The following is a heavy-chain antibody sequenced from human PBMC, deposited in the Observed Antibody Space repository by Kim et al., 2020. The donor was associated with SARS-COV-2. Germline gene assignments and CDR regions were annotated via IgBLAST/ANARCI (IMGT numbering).Heavy chain of an antibody. D-gene: IGHD7-27*01. V-gene: IGHV4-59*08. CDR1: SGSISGNY. CDR2: IYYSGST. CDR3: AKTGFAFEF. Sequence: ETLSLTCTVSSGSISGNYWSWIRQTPGKGLEWLGYIYYSGSTSYNPSLKSRVTISVDTSNNQFSLKLSSVTAADTAVYYCAKTGFAFEFWGQGTMVTV. J-gene: IGHJ3*01.